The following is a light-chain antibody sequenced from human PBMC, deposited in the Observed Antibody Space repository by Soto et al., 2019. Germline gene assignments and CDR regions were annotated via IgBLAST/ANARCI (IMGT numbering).Light chain of an antibody. CDR1: QSISKY. Sequence: DIQMTQSPSSLSASVGDRVTITCRASQSISKYVNWYQHKPGKAPTVLIHAASSLQSGVPSRFSGSGSGTEFTLTISSLQPDDFATYYCQQYDSFWTMFGQGTKV. CDR2: AAS. CDR3: QQYDSFWTM. J-gene: IGKJ1*01. V-gene: IGKV1-16*01.